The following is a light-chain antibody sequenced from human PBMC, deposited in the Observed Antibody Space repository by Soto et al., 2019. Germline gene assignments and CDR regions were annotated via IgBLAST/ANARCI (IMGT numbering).Light chain of an antibody. Sequence: VMTQSPPTLSLSPGDSAALSCRASQSVSTNLAWYQQKTGQPPRLLIYFESTRATAVPARLTAGGSGTELTLTISRLQSDDLAVYYCQKYDKWPRTFGQGTKVDIK. CDR2: FES. V-gene: IGKV3-15*01. J-gene: IGKJ1*01. CDR3: QKYDKWPRT. CDR1: QSVSTN.